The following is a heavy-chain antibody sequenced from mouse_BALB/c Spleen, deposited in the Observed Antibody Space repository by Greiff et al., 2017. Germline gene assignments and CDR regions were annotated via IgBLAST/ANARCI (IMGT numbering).Heavy chain of an antibody. D-gene: IGHD1-2*01. CDR2: INPSTGYT. V-gene: IGHV1-7*01. J-gene: IGHJ2*01. Sequence: QVQLKESGAELAKPGASVKMSCKASGYTFTSYWMHWVKQRPGQGLEWIGYINPSTGYTEYNQKFKDKATLTADKSSSTAYMQLSSLTSEDSAVYYCARGGFITTAKGYWGQGTTLTVSS. CDR3: ARGGFITTAKGY. CDR1: GYTFTSYW.